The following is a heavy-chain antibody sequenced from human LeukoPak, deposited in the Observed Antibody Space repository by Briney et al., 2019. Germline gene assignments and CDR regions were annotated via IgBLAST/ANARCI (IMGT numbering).Heavy chain of an antibody. Sequence: VGSVTVSCTASGYTLTDYYIHWVRQAPGQGLEWIGWTNTTSGDTNYAQRFQGRVTMTRDTSTSTAYMELSDLRSDDTAIYYCARGVVYYRLDFWGQGALVAVSS. CDR2: TNTTSGDT. CDR3: ARGVVYYRLDF. J-gene: IGHJ4*02. CDR1: GYTLTDYY. V-gene: IGHV1-2*02. D-gene: IGHD3-22*01.